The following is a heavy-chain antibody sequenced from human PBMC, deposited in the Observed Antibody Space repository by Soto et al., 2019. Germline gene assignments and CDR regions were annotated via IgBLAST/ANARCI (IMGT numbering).Heavy chain of an antibody. J-gene: IGHJ6*02. D-gene: IGHD3-22*01. CDR3: ARVQVRSYYYYYGMDV. V-gene: IGHV4-59*01. CDR2: IYYSGST. Sequence: SETLSLSCTVSGGPISSYYWSWIRQPPGKGLEWIGYIYYSGSTNYNPSLKSRVTISVDTSKNQFSLKLSSVTAADTAAYYCARVQVRSYYYYYGMDVWGQGTTVTVSS. CDR1: GGPISSYY.